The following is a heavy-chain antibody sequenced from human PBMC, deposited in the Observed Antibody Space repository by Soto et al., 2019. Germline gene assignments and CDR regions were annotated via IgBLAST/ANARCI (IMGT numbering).Heavy chain of an antibody. Sequence: PSETLSLTCTVSGGSISSYYWSWIRQPPGKGLEWIGYIYYSGSTNYNPSLKSRVTISVDTSKNQFSLKLSSVTAADTAVYSCARGSEYSSSPINYWGQGTLVTVSS. D-gene: IGHD6-6*01. CDR3: ARGSEYSSSPINY. J-gene: IGHJ4*02. CDR1: GGSISSYY. CDR2: IYYSGST. V-gene: IGHV4-59*01.